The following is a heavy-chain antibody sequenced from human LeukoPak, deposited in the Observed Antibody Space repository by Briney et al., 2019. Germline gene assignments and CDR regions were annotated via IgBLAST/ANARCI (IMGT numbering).Heavy chain of an antibody. CDR3: ARGGYSYGRPFDH. Sequence: GVTLRLSCAASGFTVSSNFMSWVRQAPGKGLEWVSVIYSGGSTYYVDSVKGRFTISRDNSKNTLYLQMNSLRVEDTAVYYCARGGYSYGRPFDHWGQGTLVTVSS. CDR2: IYSGGST. J-gene: IGHJ4*02. D-gene: IGHD5-18*01. CDR1: GFTVSSNF. V-gene: IGHV3-53*01.